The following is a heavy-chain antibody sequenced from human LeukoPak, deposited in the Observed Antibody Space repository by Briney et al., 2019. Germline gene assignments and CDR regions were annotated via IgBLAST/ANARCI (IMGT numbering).Heavy chain of an antibody. CDR2: INPDGDGE. CDR1: GFTFTSYW. D-gene: IGHD3-22*01. CDR3: ARGATMIVVAYSKRTYYFDY. J-gene: IGHJ4*02. Sequence: PGGSLRLSCAASGFTFTSYWMAWVRQAPGRGLEWVANINPDGDGEYYLDSVRGRFTISRDNAKNSLYLQMSSLRAEDTAVYYCARGATMIVVAYSKRTYYFDYWGQGTLVTVSS. V-gene: IGHV3-7*01.